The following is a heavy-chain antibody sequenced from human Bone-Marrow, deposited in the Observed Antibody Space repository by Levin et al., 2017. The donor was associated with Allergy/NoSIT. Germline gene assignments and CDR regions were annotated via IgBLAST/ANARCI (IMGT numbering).Heavy chain of an antibody. Sequence: PGGSLRLSCAASGFTLSNYWMIWVRQAPGKGLEWVANIKQDGSEKSYMDSVRGRFTISRDNAKNSLYLQMNSLRAEDTAVYYCVRDRDYVDIYNYDAFDVWGQGTMVTVPS. V-gene: IGHV3-7*01. CDR2: IKQDGSEK. J-gene: IGHJ3*01. CDR3: VRDRDYVDIYNYDAFDV. D-gene: IGHD3-16*01. CDR1: GFTLSNYW.